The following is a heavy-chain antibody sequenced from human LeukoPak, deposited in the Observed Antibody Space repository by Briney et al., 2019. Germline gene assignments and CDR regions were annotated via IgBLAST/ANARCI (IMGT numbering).Heavy chain of an antibody. V-gene: IGHV1-69*01. CDR2: IIPIFGTA. CDR1: GGTFSSYA. CDR3: ARFYSAGWWGYFDY. D-gene: IGHD2-8*02. J-gene: IGHJ4*02. Sequence: EASVKASCKASGGTFSSYAISWVRQAPGQGLEWMGGIIPIFGTANYAQKFQGRVTITADESTSTAYMELSSLRSEDTAVYYCARFYSAGWWGYFDYWGQGTLVTVSS.